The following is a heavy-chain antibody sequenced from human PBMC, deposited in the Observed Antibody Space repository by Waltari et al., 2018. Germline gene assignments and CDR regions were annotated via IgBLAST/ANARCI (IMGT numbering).Heavy chain of an antibody. J-gene: IGHJ4*02. Sequence: QVQLVQSGAAVRKPGASVKVSCKVSGYTLTELAMHLVRPPPGKGLEWMGGFDPEDGETIYAQKFQGRVTMTEDTSTDTAYMELSSLRSEDTAVYYCATPAYSGSYYYFDYWGQGTLVTVSS. V-gene: IGHV1-24*01. CDR2: FDPEDGET. CDR3: ATPAYSGSYYYFDY. CDR1: GYTLTELA. D-gene: IGHD1-26*01.